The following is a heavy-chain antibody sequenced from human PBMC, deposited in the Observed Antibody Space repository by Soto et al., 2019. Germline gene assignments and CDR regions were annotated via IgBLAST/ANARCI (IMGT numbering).Heavy chain of an antibody. J-gene: IGHJ6*04. V-gene: IGHV4-59*01. CDR3: ASEMHAGLNQYFDQ. D-gene: IGHD2-8*01. CDR1: VVSITSYD. Sequence: SWTXSLTGIVSVVSITSYDVSLIRHFPGKGLEWIAYTSYTWNTNYNHSLKSRVTISLDTSKNQLSLKLTSMTAADTDVYYCASEMHAGLNQYFDQWGKGTTVNVSS. CDR2: TSYTWNT.